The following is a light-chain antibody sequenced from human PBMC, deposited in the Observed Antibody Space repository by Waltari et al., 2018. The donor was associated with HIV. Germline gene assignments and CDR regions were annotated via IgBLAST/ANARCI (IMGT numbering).Light chain of an antibody. J-gene: IGLJ2*01. CDR1: AVQNQW. Sequence: SYELTHPPSVSVSPGQTARITCSGYAVQNQWSFWYRQRPGQAPQLLIFRDVERPPGLSERVSGCSSGTTVIMTISGFQAEEGGCYFCGSAGGGIQVVFCGGTNLAVV. CDR2: RDV. CDR3: GSAGGGIQVV. V-gene: IGLV3-25*02.